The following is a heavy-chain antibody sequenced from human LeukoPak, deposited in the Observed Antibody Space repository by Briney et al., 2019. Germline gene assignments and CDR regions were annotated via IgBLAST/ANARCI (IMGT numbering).Heavy chain of an antibody. J-gene: IGHJ2*01. D-gene: IGHD3-10*01. Sequence: SVKVSFTSSGGTFCSYANSWVRQAPGQGLEWMGGIIPIFGTANYAQKFQGRVTITADESTSTAYMELSSLRSEDTAVYYCARDLYGSGSRSYWYFDLWGRGTLVTVSS. CDR2: IIPIFGTA. V-gene: IGHV1-69*13. CDR3: ARDLYGSGSRSYWYFDL. CDR1: GGTFCSYA.